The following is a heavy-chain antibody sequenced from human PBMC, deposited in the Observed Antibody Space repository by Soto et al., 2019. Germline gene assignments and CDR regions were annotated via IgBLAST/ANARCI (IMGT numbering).Heavy chain of an antibody. CDR1: GGTFSSYA. CDR2: IIPIFGTA. Sequence: QVQLVQSGAEVKKPGSSVKVSCKASGGTFSSYAISWVRQAPGQGLEWMGGIIPIFGTANSAQKFQGRVTITADKPTSTAYMELSSLRSEDTGVYYCASRNSYGWGWFDPWGQGTLVTVSS. CDR3: ASRNSYGWGWFDP. D-gene: IGHD5-18*01. V-gene: IGHV1-69*06. J-gene: IGHJ5*02.